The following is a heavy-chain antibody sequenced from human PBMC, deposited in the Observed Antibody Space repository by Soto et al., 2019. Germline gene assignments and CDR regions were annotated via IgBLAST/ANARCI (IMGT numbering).Heavy chain of an antibody. Sequence: GASVKVSCKASGYTFTSYAMHWVRQAPGQRLEWMGWINAGNGNTKYSQKFQGRVTITRDTSASTAYMELSSLRSEDTAVYYCARDRPYYYGMDVWGQGTTVTVSS. CDR2: INAGNGNT. V-gene: IGHV1-3*01. J-gene: IGHJ6*02. CDR3: ARDRPYYYGMDV. CDR1: GYTFTSYA.